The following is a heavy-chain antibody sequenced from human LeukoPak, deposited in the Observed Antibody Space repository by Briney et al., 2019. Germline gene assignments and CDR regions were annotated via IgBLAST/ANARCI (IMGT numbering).Heavy chain of an antibody. J-gene: IGHJ4*02. D-gene: IGHD3-3*01. V-gene: IGHV3-74*01. CDR2: INSDGSST. Sequence: PAGGSLRLSCAASGFTFSSYWMHWVRQAPGKGLVWVSRINSDGSSTSYADSVKGRFTISRDNAKNTLYLQMNSLRAADTAVYYCARGYYDFWSGFHWGQGTLVTVSS. CDR1: GFTFSSYW. CDR3: ARGYYDFWSGFH.